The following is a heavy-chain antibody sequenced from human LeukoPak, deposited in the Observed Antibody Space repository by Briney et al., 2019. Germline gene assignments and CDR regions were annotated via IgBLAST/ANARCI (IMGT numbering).Heavy chain of an antibody. J-gene: IGHJ4*02. D-gene: IGHD3-3*01. CDR1: GFTFSSYS. CDR3: ARERRPLRFLEWLPIDFDY. Sequence: GGSLRLSCAASGFTFSSYSMNWVRQAPGKGLEWVSSISSSSSYIYYADSVKGRFTISRDNAKNSLYLQMNSLRAEDTAVYYCARERRPLRFLEWLPIDFDYWGQGTLVTVSS. CDR2: ISSSSSYI. V-gene: IGHV3-21*01.